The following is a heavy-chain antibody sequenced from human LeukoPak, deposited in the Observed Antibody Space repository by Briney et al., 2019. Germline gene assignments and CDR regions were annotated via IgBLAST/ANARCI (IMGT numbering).Heavy chain of an antibody. CDR2: INPSGGST. CDR1: GYTFTSYY. CDR3: ARDMGSPNWFDP. D-gene: IGHD3-10*01. J-gene: IGHJ5*02. V-gene: IGHV1-46*01. Sequence: ASVKVSCTASGYTFTSYYMHWVRQAPGQGLEWMGIINPSGGSTSYAQKFQGRVTMTRDTSTSTVYMELSSLRSEDTAVYYCARDMGSPNWFDPWGQGTLVTVSS.